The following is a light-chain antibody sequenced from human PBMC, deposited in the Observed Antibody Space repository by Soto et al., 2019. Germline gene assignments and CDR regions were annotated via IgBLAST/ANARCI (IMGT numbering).Light chain of an antibody. CDR3: SSYTSSSTPSWT. V-gene: IGLV2-14*01. Sequence: QSALTQPASVSGCPGQSITISCSGTSSDVGGYNYVSWYQQHPGKAPKLMIYEVSNRPSGVSNRFSGSKSGNTASLTISGLQAEDEADYYCSSYTSSSTPSWTFGQGTK. CDR2: EVS. CDR1: SSDVGGYNY. J-gene: IGLJ3*02.